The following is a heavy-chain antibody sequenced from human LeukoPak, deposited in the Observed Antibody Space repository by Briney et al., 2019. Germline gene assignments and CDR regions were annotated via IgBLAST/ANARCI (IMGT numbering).Heavy chain of an antibody. V-gene: IGHV1-18*01. Sequence: ASVKVSCEASGYTFTSYAISWVRQAPGQRLEWMGWISAYNGNTNYAQKFQGRVTMTTDTSTSTAYMELRSLRSDDTAVYYCARDIKRSRARWENLGFDPWGQGTLVTVSS. CDR2: ISAYNGNT. D-gene: IGHD1-26*01. J-gene: IGHJ5*02. CDR1: GYTFTSYA. CDR3: ARDIKRSRARWENLGFDP.